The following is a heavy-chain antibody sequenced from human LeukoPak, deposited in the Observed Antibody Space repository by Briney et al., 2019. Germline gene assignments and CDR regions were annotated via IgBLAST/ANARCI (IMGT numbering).Heavy chain of an antibody. Sequence: PGRSLRLSCAASGFTFSSYGMHWVRQAPGKGLEWVAVISYDGSSKYYADSVKGRFTISRDNSKNTLYLQMSSLRPEDTAVYYCAKLVWFGEPFDYWGQGTLVTVSS. CDR1: GFTFSSYG. V-gene: IGHV3-30*18. J-gene: IGHJ4*02. D-gene: IGHD3-10*01. CDR3: AKLVWFGEPFDY. CDR2: ISYDGSSK.